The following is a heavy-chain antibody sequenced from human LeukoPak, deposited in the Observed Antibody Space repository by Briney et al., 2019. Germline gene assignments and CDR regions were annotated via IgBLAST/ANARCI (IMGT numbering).Heavy chain of an antibody. CDR2: INHSGST. CDR3: ARVEMATIMYYYYYYYMDV. CDR1: GYSITSAYY. V-gene: IGHV4-34*01. J-gene: IGHJ6*03. D-gene: IGHD5-24*01. Sequence: SETLSLTCTVSGYSITSAYYWSWIRQPPGKGLEWIGEINHSGSTNYNPSLKSRVTISVDTSKNQFSLKLSSVTAADTAVYYCARVEMATIMYYYYYYYMDVWGKGTTVTISS.